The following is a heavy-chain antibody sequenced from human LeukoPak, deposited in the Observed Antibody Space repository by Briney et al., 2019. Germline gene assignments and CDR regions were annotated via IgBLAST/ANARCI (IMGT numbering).Heavy chain of an antibody. CDR3: SRGLDSRKLGY. D-gene: IGHD3-22*01. CDR2: LHPSGNL. V-gene: IGHV4-31*03. Sequence: PSETLSLTFTVSVASFSSGDQYWNWIRQSPGKGLEWIGSLHPSGNLYNNPSLESRVTMSVDTSKNQFSLNLNSVTAADTAVYFCSRGLDSRKLGYWGQGTLVTVSS. J-gene: IGHJ4*02. CDR1: VASFSSGDQY.